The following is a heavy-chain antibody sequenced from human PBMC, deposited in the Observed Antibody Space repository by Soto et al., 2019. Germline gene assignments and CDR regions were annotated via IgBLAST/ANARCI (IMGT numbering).Heavy chain of an antibody. CDR2: IYYSGST. Sequence: ETLSLTCTVSGGSISSSSYYWGWIRQPPGKGLEWIGSIYYSGSTYYNPSLKSRVTISVDTSKNQFSLKLSSVTAADTAVYYCARLYYDILTGYSYYYYGMDVWGQGTTVTVSS. J-gene: IGHJ6*02. D-gene: IGHD3-9*01. CDR1: GGSISSSSYY. V-gene: IGHV4-39*01. CDR3: ARLYYDILTGYSYYYYGMDV.